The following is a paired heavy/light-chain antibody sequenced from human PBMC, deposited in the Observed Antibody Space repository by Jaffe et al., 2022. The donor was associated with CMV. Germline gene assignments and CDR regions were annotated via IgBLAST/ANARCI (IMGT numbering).Heavy chain of an antibody. CDR1: GFTFSSSG. Sequence: QVQLVESGGGVVQPGRSLRLSCEASGFTFSSSGMHWVRQAPGKGLEWVTFIAYDGSNTYYEDSLKGRFTTSRDNSKNTLYLQMNNLRAEDTAVYYCAKGRREIQLWWTLDYWGQGTLVTVSS. CDR2: IAYDGSNT. V-gene: IGHV3-30*18. J-gene: IGHJ4*02. CDR3: AKGRREIQLWWTLDY. D-gene: IGHD5-18*01.
Light chain of an antibody. V-gene: IGKV4-1*01. Sequence: DIVMTQSPDSLAVSLGERATINCKSSQSVLYSTNNKNYLAWYQQKPGQPPKLLIYWASTRESGVPDRFSGSGSGTDFTLTISSLQADDVAVYFCQQYYVTPLTFGPGTKVDIK. J-gene: IGKJ3*01. CDR2: WAS. CDR1: QSVLYSTNNKNY. CDR3: QQYYVTPLT.